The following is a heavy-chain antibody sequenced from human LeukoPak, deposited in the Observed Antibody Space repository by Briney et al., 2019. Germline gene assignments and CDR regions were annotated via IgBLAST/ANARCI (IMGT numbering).Heavy chain of an antibody. J-gene: IGHJ4*02. D-gene: IGHD3-10*01. V-gene: IGHV4-39*07. CDR3: ARDLPEDNGAIAVLRGVRLHRLTYFDY. CDR2: IYYSGST. CDR1: GGSISSSSYY. Sequence: SETLSLTCTVSGGSISSSSYYWGWIRQPPGKGLEWIGSIYYSGSTYYNPSLKSRVTISIDTSKNQFSLKLSSVTAADTAVYYCARDLPEDNGAIAVLRGVRLHRLTYFDYWGQGTLVTVSS.